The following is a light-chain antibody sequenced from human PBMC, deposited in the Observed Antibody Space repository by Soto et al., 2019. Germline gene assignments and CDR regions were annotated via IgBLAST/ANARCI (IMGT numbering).Light chain of an antibody. J-gene: IGKJ5*01. CDR1: QSVSSN. V-gene: IGKV3-15*01. CDR3: QQYNNWPPSIT. Sequence: EIVMTQSPATLSVSPGERVTLSCRASQSVSSNLAWYQQKPGQAPRLLIYGASTRAIGIPARFSGSGSGTEFALTISSLQSEDFAVYYCQQYNNWPPSITFGQGTRLEIK. CDR2: GAS.